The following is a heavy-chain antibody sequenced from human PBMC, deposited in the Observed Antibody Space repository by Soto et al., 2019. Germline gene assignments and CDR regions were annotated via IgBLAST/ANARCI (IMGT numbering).Heavy chain of an antibody. J-gene: IGHJ4*02. CDR3: ARGVAGSGFDL. Sequence: SRTLSLTCAVSGDSVSINTAAWNWIRSSPSRGLEWLGRTYYRSNWRHDYAVSVKSRITVNPDTSKNHFSLQLNSVTPDDTAVYYCARGVAGSGFDLWGQGTLVTVSS. D-gene: IGHD6-19*01. CDR1: GDSVSINTAA. CDR2: TYYRSNWRH. V-gene: IGHV6-1*01.